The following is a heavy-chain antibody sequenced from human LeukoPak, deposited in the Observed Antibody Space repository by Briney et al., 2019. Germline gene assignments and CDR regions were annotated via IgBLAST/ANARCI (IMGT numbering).Heavy chain of an antibody. CDR1: GFTFDINA. CDR3: VRRRDASSGWGDHDY. Sequence: GGSLRLSCGASGFTFDINAISWVRHAPGGGLEWVSSIGGRGDKTFYADSVKGRFTISRDNSKKMLHLQMSSLTGEDTALYYCVRRRDASSGWGDHDYWGQGALVTVSS. CDR2: IGGRGDKT. D-gene: IGHD6-19*01. V-gene: IGHV3-23*01. J-gene: IGHJ4*02.